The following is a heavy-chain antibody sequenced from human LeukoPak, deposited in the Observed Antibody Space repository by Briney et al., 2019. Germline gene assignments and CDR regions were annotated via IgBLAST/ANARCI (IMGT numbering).Heavy chain of an antibody. CDR2: IYSGRT. CDR1: DASISSRSHF. J-gene: IGHJ5*02. CDR3: ARSTRSWFDP. Sequence: SETLSLTCIVSDASISSRSHFWGWIRQPPGNGLEWIGYIYSGRTNYNPSLKSRVTISVDTSNNQFSLNLSSVTAADTAVYYCARSTRSWFDPWGQGTLVTVSS. V-gene: IGHV4-61*05. D-gene: IGHD3-10*01.